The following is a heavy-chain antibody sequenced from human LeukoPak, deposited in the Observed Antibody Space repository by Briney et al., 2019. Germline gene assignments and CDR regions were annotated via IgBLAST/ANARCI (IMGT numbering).Heavy chain of an antibody. CDR2: IKQDGSEK. CDR3: ARDGVTVTPSVDY. D-gene: IGHD4-17*01. J-gene: IGHJ4*02. V-gene: IGHV3-7*04. Sequence: GGSLRLSCVASGFTFSDHWMSWVRQAPGKGLEWVANIKQDGSEKYYVDSVKGRFSISRDNAKNSLYLQMNSLRAEDTAVYYCARDGVTVTPSVDYWGRGNLVTVSS. CDR1: GFTFSDHW.